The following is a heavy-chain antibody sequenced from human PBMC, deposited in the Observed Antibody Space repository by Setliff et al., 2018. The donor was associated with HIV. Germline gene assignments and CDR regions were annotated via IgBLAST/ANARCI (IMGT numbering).Heavy chain of an antibody. CDR3: TQSQHLQYQMAAFYI. CDR1: GFTFSNYA. CDR2: ISGSGGHA. D-gene: IGHD1-1*01. Sequence: SCAVSGFTFSNYAMNWVRQAPGKGLEWVSGISGSGGHAYYAESVSGRFTISRDKSKNTLYLQMNILRAEDTVVYYCTQSQHLQYQMAAFYIWGQGTKVTVSS. J-gene: IGHJ3*02. V-gene: IGHV3-23*01.